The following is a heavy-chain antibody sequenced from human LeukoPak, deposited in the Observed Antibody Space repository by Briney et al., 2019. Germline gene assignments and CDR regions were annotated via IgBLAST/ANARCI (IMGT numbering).Heavy chain of an antibody. Sequence: GGSLRLSCAASGFTFSTYSINWVRQAPGKGLEWLSYISSSGNTIFYADSAKGRFTISRDNAQNSLFLQMNSLRADDTAVYYCARRFGAARDDYMDVWGKGTTVTVSS. D-gene: IGHD3-16*01. J-gene: IGHJ6*03. V-gene: IGHV3-48*01. CDR3: ARRFGAARDDYMDV. CDR1: GFTFSTYS. CDR2: ISSSGNTI.